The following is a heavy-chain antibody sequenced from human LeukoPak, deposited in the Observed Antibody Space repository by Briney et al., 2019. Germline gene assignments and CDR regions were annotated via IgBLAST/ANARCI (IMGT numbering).Heavy chain of an antibody. CDR1: GYTLTELS. V-gene: IGHV1-24*01. D-gene: IGHD6-13*01. J-gene: IGHJ4*02. CDR3: ATAGPAAAGLHY. Sequence: ASVKVSCKVSGYTLTELSMHWVRQAPGKGLEWMGGFDPEDGETIYAQKFQGRVTMTEDTSTDTAYMELSSLRSEDTAVYYCATAGPAAAGLHYWGQGTLVTVSS. CDR2: FDPEDGET.